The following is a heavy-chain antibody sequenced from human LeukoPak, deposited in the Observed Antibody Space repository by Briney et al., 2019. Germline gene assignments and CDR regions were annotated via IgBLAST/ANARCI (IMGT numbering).Heavy chain of an antibody. J-gene: IGHJ4*02. CDR3: ATVGDCSGGSCYGEIDY. V-gene: IGHV1-24*01. Sequence: ASVKVSCTVSGYTLTELSMHWVRQAPGKGLEWMGGFDPEDGETIYAQKFQGRVTMTEDTSTDTAYMELSSLRSEDTAVYYCATVGDCSGGSCYGEIDYWGQGTLVTVSS. CDR2: FDPEDGET. CDR1: GYTLTELS. D-gene: IGHD2-15*01.